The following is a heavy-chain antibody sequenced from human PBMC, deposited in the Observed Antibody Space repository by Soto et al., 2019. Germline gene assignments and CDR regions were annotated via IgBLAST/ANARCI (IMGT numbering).Heavy chain of an antibody. CDR2: IRAHNGNT. Sequence: QVHLVQSGAEVKKPGASVKVSCKGSGYIFTTYGITWVRQAPGQGLEWMGWIRAHNGNTNYAQKLQGSLTVTRDTPTSTAYMELRNLKYDATPVYCCASGSYGDYWGQGALVTVSS. CDR1: GYIFTTYG. CDR3: ASGSYGDY. D-gene: IGHD1-26*01. V-gene: IGHV1-18*01. J-gene: IGHJ4*02.